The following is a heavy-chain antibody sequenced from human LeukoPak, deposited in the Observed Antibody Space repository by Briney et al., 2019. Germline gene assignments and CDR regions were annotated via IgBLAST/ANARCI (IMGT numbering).Heavy chain of an antibody. J-gene: IGHJ4*02. V-gene: IGHV1-2*02. CDR2: INPNSGDT. CDR1: GYTFTGYY. Sequence: ASVKVSCKASGYTFTGYYIHWVRQAPGQGLEWMGWINPNSGDTNYAQKLQGRVTMTRDTSITTAYMGLTRLRSDDTAVYYCVRVLPSTGWGQGTLVTVSS. CDR3: VRVLPSTG.